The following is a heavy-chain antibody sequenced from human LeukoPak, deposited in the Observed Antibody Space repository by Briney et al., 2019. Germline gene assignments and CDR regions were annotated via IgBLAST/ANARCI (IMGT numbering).Heavy chain of an antibody. J-gene: IGHJ4*02. V-gene: IGHV3-43D*03. Sequence: GGSLRLSCAASGFTFDDYAMHWVRQAPGKGLEWVSLISWDGGSTYYADSVKGRFTISRDNSKNSLYLQMNSLRAEDTALYYCAKESGSYGHGFVDYWGQGTLVTVSS. D-gene: IGHD5-18*01. CDR1: GFTFDDYA. CDR3: AKESGSYGHGFVDY. CDR2: ISWDGGST.